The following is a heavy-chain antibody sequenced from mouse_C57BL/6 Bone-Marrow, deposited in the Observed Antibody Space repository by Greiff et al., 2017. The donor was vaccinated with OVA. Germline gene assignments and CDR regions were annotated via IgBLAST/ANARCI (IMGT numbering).Heavy chain of an antibody. CDR2: IYPGNSDT. CDR1: GYTFTSYW. V-gene: IGHV1-5*01. Sequence: VQLKQSGTVLARPGASVKMSCKTSGYTFTSYWMHWVKQRPGQGLEWIGAIYPGNSDTSYNQKFKGKAKLTAVTSASTAYMELSSLTNEDSAVYYCTKALYYGSSPPVFAYWGQGTLVTVSA. J-gene: IGHJ3*01. CDR3: TKALYYGSSPPVFAY. D-gene: IGHD1-1*01.